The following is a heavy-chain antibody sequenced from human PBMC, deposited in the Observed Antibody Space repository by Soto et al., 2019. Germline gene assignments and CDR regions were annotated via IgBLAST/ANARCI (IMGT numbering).Heavy chain of an antibody. J-gene: IGHJ4*02. CDR2: IYYSGTT. V-gene: IGHV4-28*01. CDR1: GYSISSSNW. CDR3: AGREIQGPIDS. Sequence: QVQLQESGPGLVKPSDTLSLTCAVSGYSISSSNWWGWIRQPPGKGLEWIGYIYYSGTTYYNPSLKSRVAMSVDTAKNQFSLKLISVTAVDTAVYYCAGREIQGPIDSWGQGTLVTVSS. D-gene: IGHD1-26*01.